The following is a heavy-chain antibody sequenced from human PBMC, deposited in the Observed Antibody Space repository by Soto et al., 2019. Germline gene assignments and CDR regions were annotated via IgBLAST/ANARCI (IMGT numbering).Heavy chain of an antibody. CDR2: INPNSGGT. V-gene: IGHV1-2*04. J-gene: IGHJ6*02. Sequence: ASVKVSCEASGYTFTGYYMHWVRQAPGQGLEWMGWINPNSGGTNYAQKFQGWVTMTRDTSISTAYMELSRLRSDDTAVYYCARVPSRRLGRYYGMDVWGQGTTVTVSS. CDR3: ARVPSRRLGRYYGMDV. CDR1: GYTFTGYY. D-gene: IGHD6-6*01.